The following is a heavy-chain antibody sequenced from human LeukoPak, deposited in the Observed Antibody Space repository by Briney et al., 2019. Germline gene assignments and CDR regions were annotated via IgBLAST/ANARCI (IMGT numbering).Heavy chain of an antibody. CDR1: GGSISSYY. J-gene: IGHJ6*03. D-gene: IGHD3-22*01. V-gene: IGHV4-59*12. CDR2: IFYSGST. Sequence: SETLSLTCTVSGGSISSYYWSWIRQPPGKGLEWIGYIFYSGSTNYNPSLKSRVTISVDTSKNQFSLKLSSVTAADTAVYYCARDRLDSSGYYYMDVWGKGTTVTISS. CDR3: ARDRLDSSGYYYMDV.